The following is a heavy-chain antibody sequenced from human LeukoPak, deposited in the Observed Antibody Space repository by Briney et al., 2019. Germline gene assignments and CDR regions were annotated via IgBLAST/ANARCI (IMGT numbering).Heavy chain of an antibody. J-gene: IGHJ4*02. CDR1: GYTFTGYY. D-gene: IGHD3-22*01. Sequence: ASVKVSCKASGYTFTGYYMHWVRQAPGQGLEWMGWINPNSGGTNYAQKFQGRVTVTRDTSISTAYMELSRLRSDDTAVYYCARGYYDSSVIVGYWGQGTLVTVSS. CDR3: ARGYYDSSVIVGY. V-gene: IGHV1-2*02. CDR2: INPNSGGT.